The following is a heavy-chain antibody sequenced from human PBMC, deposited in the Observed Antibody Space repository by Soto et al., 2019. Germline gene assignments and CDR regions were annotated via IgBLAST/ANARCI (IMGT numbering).Heavy chain of an antibody. D-gene: IGHD2-2*02. V-gene: IGHV1-69*01. J-gene: IGHJ6*02. CDR2: IIPLFNTT. CDR3: ARVSVDCSTTSCYTDSGMDV. CDR1: GGTFRRFA. Sequence: QVPLVQSGAEVKQPGSSVKVSCKASGGTFRRFAISWVRQAPGQGLEWMGGIIPLFNTTNYAQRFQGRVTVTADESTSTAYMELSSLTSEDTTVFYCARVSVDCSTTSCYTDSGMDVWGQGTTVIVSS.